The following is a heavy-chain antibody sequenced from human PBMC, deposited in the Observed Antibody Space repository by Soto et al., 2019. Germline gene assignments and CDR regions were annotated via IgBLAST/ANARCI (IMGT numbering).Heavy chain of an antibody. Sequence: QVQLVQSGAEVKKPGASVKVSCKASGYTFTGYYMHWVRQAPGQGLEWMGWINPNSGGTNYAQKFQGWVTMTRDTSISTAYMELSRLRSDDTAVYYCARELSTAAADYYYGMDVWGQGTTVTVSS. V-gene: IGHV1-2*04. CDR2: INPNSGGT. D-gene: IGHD6-13*01. CDR1: GYTFTGYY. CDR3: ARELSTAAADYYYGMDV. J-gene: IGHJ6*02.